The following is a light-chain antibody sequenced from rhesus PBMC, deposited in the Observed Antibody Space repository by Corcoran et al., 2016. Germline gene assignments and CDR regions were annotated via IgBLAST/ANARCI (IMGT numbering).Light chain of an antibody. CDR1: QSLLYSSNNKNY. J-gene: IGKJ4*01. Sequence: DIMMTQSPDSLAVSLGERVTINCKSSQSLLYSSNNKNYLAWYQQKPGQTPKVLIYWASTRESGVPNRFSGSGSGTDFTLPISGLEAEDVAVYYCQQYYRPPVTFGGGTKVEIK. CDR2: WAS. V-gene: IGKV4-1*01. CDR3: QQYYRPPVT.